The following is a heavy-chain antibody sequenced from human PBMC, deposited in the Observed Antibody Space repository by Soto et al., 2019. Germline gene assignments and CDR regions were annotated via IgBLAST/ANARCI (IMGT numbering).Heavy chain of an antibody. Sequence: GASVKVSCKASGYIFTNSYIHWVRQAPGQGLEWMGIINPSGGSTSYAQKFQGRVTMTRDTSTSTVYMEVSALRSEDTAVHYCARGSGYSGYDRFVFAYWG. V-gene: IGHV1-46*01. CDR1: GYIFTNSY. CDR3: ARGSGYSGYDRFVFAY. J-gene: IGHJ4*01. D-gene: IGHD5-12*01. CDR2: INPSGGST.